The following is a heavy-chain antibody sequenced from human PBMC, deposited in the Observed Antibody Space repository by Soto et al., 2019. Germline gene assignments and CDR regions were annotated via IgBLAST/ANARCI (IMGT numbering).Heavy chain of an antibody. Sequence: QVQLHESGPGLVKPSQTLALPCTVSGDSISRGDSAWSWIRQSPGEGLEWIGHIYNGGSTYNNPSLNSRLSISVDVSKNQLALQLSSVTAADTALYYCARGPAGDKVDYWGQGTLVTVSS. J-gene: IGHJ4*02. D-gene: IGHD7-27*01. CDR1: GDSISRGDSA. V-gene: IGHV4-30-4*01. CDR2: IYNGGST. CDR3: ARGPAGDKVDY.